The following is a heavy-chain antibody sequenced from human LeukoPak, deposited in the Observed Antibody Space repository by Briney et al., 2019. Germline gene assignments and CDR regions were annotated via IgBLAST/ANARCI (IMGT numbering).Heavy chain of an antibody. D-gene: IGHD1-26*01. Sequence: GGSLRLSCAASGFTFDDYAMHWVRQAPGKGLEWVSGISWNSGSIGYADSVKGRFTISRDNAKNSLYLQMNSLRAEDTAAYYCARVRGSYSSDYWGQGTLVTVSS. CDR2: ISWNSGSI. CDR3: ARVRGSYSSDY. V-gene: IGHV3-9*01. CDR1: GFTFDDYA. J-gene: IGHJ4*02.